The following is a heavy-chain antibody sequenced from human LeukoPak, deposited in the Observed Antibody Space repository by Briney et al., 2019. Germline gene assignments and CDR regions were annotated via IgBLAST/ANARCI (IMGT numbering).Heavy chain of an antibody. CDR1: GYTFTSYD. CDR3: ARRSLKKTTFDY. V-gene: IGHV1-8*01. Sequence: ASVKVSCKASGYTFTSYDINWVRRATGQGLEWMGWMNPNSGNTGYAQKFQGRVTMTRNTSISTAYMELSSLRSEDTAVYYCARRSLKKTTFDYWGQGTLVTVSS. J-gene: IGHJ4*02. CDR2: MNPNSGNT. D-gene: IGHD1-1*01.